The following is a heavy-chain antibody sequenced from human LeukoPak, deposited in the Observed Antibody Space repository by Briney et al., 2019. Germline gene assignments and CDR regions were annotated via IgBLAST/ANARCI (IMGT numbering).Heavy chain of an antibody. J-gene: IGHJ3*02. CDR3: ARDQGPNYYGSGGAFDI. CDR1: GFTVSSHY. Sequence: GGSLRLSCAASGFTVSSHYMAWVRQAPGKGLEWVSVIYSDSSTYYADSVRGRFTISRDNSKNTLYLQMNSLRDEDTAVYYCARDQGPNYYGSGGAFDIWGQGTMVTVSS. V-gene: IGHV3-66*01. D-gene: IGHD3-10*01. CDR2: IYSDSST.